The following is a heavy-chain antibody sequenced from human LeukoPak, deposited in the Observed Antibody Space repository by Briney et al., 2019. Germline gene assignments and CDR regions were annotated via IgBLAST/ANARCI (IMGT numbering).Heavy chain of an antibody. D-gene: IGHD6-19*01. Sequence: ASVKVSCKASGYTLTGYYMHWVRQAPGQGLEWMGWINPNSGGTNYAQKFQGRVTMTRDTSISTAYMELSRLRSDDTAVYYCARSDSSGWSNYYYYMDVWGKGTTVTVSS. CDR2: INPNSGGT. J-gene: IGHJ6*03. CDR3: ARSDSSGWSNYYYYMDV. CDR1: GYTLTGYY. V-gene: IGHV1-2*02.